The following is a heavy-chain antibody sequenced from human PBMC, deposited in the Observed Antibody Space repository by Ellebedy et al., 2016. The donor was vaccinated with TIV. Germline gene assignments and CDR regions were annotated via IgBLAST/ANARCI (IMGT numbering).Heavy chain of an antibody. Sequence: GESLTISCAVSGFTLRSYWMSWVRQAPGKGLEWVANIQQDGSEKYYVDSVKGRFTISRDNAKNSLYLQMSSLRVEDTAVYFCARRRGSYSFDYWGQGTLVAVSS. V-gene: IGHV3-7*03. D-gene: IGHD3-16*01. J-gene: IGHJ4*02. CDR3: ARRRGSYSFDY. CDR2: IQQDGSEK. CDR1: GFTLRSYW.